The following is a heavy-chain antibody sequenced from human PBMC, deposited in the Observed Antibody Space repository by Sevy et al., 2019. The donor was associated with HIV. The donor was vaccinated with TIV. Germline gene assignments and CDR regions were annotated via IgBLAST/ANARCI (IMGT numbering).Heavy chain of an antibody. J-gene: IGHJ1*01. V-gene: IGHV3-7*01. CDR3: ATILPAGVPAEYFQH. D-gene: IGHD2-2*01. CDR1: GLTFSSYW. CDR2: INQGGSQE. Sequence: GGSLRLSCAASGLTFSSYWMTWVRQAPGKGLEWVANINQGGSQEYYVDFVKGRVTISRDNAKNSLYLQINSLRAEDTAVYYCATILPAGVPAEYFQHWGQGTLVTVSS.